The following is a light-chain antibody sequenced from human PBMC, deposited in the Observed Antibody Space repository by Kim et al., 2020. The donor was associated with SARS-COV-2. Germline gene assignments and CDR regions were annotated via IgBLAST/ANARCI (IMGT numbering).Light chain of an antibody. CDR2: EDN. CDR1: RGSLASNY. V-gene: IGLV6-57*03. CDR3: QSYDSSTWV. J-gene: IGLJ3*02. Sequence: TIPCPRRRGSLASNYVQWYQQRPGSAPATVIYEDNQRPSGVPDRFSGSIDSSSNSASLTISGLKTEDEADYYCQSYDSSTWVFAGGTQLTVL.